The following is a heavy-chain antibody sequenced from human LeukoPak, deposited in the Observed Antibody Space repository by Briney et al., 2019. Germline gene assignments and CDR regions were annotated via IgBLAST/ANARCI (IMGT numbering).Heavy chain of an antibody. D-gene: IGHD4-11*01. CDR3: ATDDYRGLGY. CDR1: GITFSNYW. CDR2: IVQDGSTT. J-gene: IGHJ4*02. Sequence: GGSLRLSCAASGITFSNYWMQWVRHAPGRGLVWVSHIVQDGSTTTYADSVKGRFTISRDNAKNTLYLQMNSLRAEDTGLYYCATDDYRGLGYWGQGTLVTVSS. V-gene: IGHV3-74*01.